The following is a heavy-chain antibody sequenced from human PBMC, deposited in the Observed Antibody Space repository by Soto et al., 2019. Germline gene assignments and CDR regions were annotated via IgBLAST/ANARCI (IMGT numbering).Heavy chain of an antibody. CDR3: AADRTYCGGDCYVD. CDR2: LAVGGGIT. CDR1: GLTFTSLV. Sequence: QMQLVQSGPGVKKPGPSLKDPCRPSGLTFTSLVAKWVRQAREQRLEWIGWLAVGGGITNYAQKFQERVTITRDMSTRTVYMELSRLRSEDTAVYYCAADRTYCGGDCYVDWGQGTLVTVSS. D-gene: IGHD2-21*02. J-gene: IGHJ4*02. V-gene: IGHV1-58*01.